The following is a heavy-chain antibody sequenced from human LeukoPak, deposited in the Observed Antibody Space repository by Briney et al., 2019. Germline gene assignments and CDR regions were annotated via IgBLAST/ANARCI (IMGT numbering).Heavy chain of an antibody. CDR2: IYYSGST. V-gene: IGHV4-59*01. D-gene: IGHD3-10*01. CDR1: GGSIGTYY. CDR3: ARDRGVFDY. Sequence: PSDTLSLTCTVSGGSIGTYYWTWIRQPLGKRLEWIGYIYYSGSTAYNPSLKSRVTISVDTSKNQFSLKLSSVTAADTAVYYCARDRGVFDYWGQGTLVTVSS. J-gene: IGHJ4*02.